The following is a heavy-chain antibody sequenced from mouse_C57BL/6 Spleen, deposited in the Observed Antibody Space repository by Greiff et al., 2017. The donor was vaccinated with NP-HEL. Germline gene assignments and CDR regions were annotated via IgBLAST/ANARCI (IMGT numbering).Heavy chain of an antibody. D-gene: IGHD2-3*01. V-gene: IGHV1-22*01. CDR2: INPNNGGT. J-gene: IGHJ3*01. Sequence: EVQLQQSGPELVKPGASVKMSCKASGYTFTDYNMHWVKQSHGKSLEWIGYINPNNGGTSYNQKFKGKATLTVNKSSSTAYMELRSLTSEDSAVYYCARGGFYVPCFAYWGQGTLVTVSA. CDR1: GYTFTDYN. CDR3: ARGGFYVPCFAY.